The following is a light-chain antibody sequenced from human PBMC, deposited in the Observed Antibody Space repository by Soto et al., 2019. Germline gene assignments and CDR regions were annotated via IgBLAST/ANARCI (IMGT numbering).Light chain of an antibody. CDR1: QSVSRN. Sequence: EIVMTQSPATLSVSPGERATLSCRASQSVSRNLAWYQQKPGQAPMLLIYGASTRATCIPDRFSGSGSGTEFTRTISRLQSADFAVYYCQHYNNWPRTFGQGTKVEIK. J-gene: IGKJ1*01. V-gene: IGKV3-15*01. CDR2: GAS. CDR3: QHYNNWPRT.